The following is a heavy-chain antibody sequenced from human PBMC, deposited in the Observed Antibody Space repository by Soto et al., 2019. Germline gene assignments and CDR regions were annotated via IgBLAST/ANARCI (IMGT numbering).Heavy chain of an antibody. CDR2: IYPGDSDT. CDR3: VRSTVVPAGYYYIGMDV. CDR1: GYSFTSYW. J-gene: IGHJ6*02. D-gene: IGHD2-2*01. V-gene: IGHV5-51*01. Sequence: PGESLKISCKGSGYSFTSYWIGWVRQMPGKGLEWMGIIYPGDSDTRYSPSFQGQVTISADKSISTAYLQWSSLKASDTALYYCVRSTVVPAGYYYIGMDVWAKGQWSPSP.